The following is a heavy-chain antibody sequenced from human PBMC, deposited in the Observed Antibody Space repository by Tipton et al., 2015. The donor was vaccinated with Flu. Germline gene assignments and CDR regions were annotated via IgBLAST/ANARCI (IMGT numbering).Heavy chain of an antibody. CDR2: IYYSGST. V-gene: IGHV4-39*07. CDR3: ARVGNGSYFHYYYGMDV. CDR1: GGSISSSSYY. Sequence: TLSLTCTVSGGSISSSSYYWGWIRQPPGKGLEWIGSIYYSGSTYYNPSLKSRVTISVDTSKNQFSLKLSSVTAADTAVYYCARVGNGSYFHYYYGMDVWGQGTTVTVSS. D-gene: IGHD1-26*01. J-gene: IGHJ6*02.